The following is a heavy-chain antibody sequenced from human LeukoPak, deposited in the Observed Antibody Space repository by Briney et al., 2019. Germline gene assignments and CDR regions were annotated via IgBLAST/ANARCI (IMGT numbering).Heavy chain of an antibody. CDR2: IYPGDSDT. CDR1: GYRFTSYW. V-gene: IGHV5-51*01. J-gene: IGHJ5*02. D-gene: IGHD6-13*01. CDR3: ARIRSSIPGKTNWFDP. Sequence: GESLQISCKGSGYRFTSYWIGWVRQVPGKGLEWMGIIYPGDSDTRYSPSFQGQVPISADKSISTAYLQWSSLKASDTAMYYCARIRSSIPGKTNWFDPWGQGTLVTVSS.